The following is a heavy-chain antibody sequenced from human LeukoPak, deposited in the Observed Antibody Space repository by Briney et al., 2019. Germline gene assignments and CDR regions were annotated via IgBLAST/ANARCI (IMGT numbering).Heavy chain of an antibody. Sequence: GGSLRLSCAGSGFTFSNAWLSWVRQAPGKGLEWVSAISGSGGSTYYADSVKGRFTISRDNSKNTLYLQMNSPRAEDTAVYYCAKDLGRITMIVVVITLDYWGQGTLVTVSS. CDR3: AKDLGRITMIVVVITLDY. J-gene: IGHJ4*02. D-gene: IGHD3-22*01. CDR1: GFTFSNAW. V-gene: IGHV3-23*01. CDR2: ISGSGGST.